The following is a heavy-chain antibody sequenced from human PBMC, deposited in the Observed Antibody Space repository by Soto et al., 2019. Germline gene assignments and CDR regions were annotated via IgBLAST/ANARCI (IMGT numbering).Heavy chain of an antibody. V-gene: IGHV1-69*13. CDR3: ARGFYGDCSSTSCDIYYYYYGMDV. CDR1: GGTFSSYA. D-gene: IGHD2-2*01. CDR2: IIPIFGTA. J-gene: IGHJ6*02. Sequence: ASVKVSCKASGGTFSSYAISWVRQAPGQGLEWMGGIIPIFGTANYAQKFQGRVTITAAESTSKAYMELGSLRSEDTAVYYCARGFYGDCSSTSCDIYYYYYGMDVWGQGTTVTVSS.